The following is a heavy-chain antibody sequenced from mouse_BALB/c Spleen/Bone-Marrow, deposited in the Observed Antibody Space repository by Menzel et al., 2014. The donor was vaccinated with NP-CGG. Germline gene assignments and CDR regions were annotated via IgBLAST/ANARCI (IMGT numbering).Heavy chain of an antibody. CDR2: ISNGGGST. V-gene: IGHV5-12-2*01. CDR1: GFTFSSYT. Sequence: EVMLVEFGGGLVQPGGSLKLSCAASGFTFSSYTMSWVRQTPEKRLEWVAYISNGGGSTYYPDTVKGRFTISRDNAKNTLYLQMSSLKSEDTAMYYCARHVGNPYAMDYWGQGTSVTVSS. J-gene: IGHJ4*01. D-gene: IGHD3-1*01. CDR3: ARHVGNPYAMDY.